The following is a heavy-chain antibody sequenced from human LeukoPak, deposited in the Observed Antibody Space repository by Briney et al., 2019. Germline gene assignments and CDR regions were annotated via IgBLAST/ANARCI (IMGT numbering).Heavy chain of an antibody. D-gene: IGHD3-9*01. CDR3: TTRTDDILTGYKC. J-gene: IGHJ4*02. CDR1: GFTFSGSF. CDR2: IGNKAYNYAT. V-gene: IGHV3-73*01. Sequence: GGSLRLSCAASGFTFSGSFMHWVRQASGKGLEWVGRIGNKAYNYATLYAASAKGRFTISRDDSKNTVYLQMNSLKSEDTAVHYCTTRTDDILTGYKCWGQGTLVTVSS.